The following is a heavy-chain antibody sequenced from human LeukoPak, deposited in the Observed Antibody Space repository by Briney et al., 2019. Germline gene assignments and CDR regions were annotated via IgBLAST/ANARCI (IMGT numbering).Heavy chain of an antibody. V-gene: IGHV3-48*01. J-gene: IGHJ4*02. CDR3: ARDLDWAFDY. D-gene: IGHD3-9*01. CDR1: GFTFSSYS. CDR2: ISTGSTNI. Sequence: QPGGSLRLSCATSGFTFSSYSMNWVRQAPGKGLEWVSYISTGSTNIKQADSVKGRFTTSRDNAKNSLYLQMNSLRAEDTAVYYCARDLDWAFDYWGQGILVTVSS.